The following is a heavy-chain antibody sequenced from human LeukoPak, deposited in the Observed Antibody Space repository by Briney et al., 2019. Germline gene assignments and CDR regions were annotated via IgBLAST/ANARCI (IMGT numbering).Heavy chain of an antibody. CDR2: IYSGGST. J-gene: IGHJ6*02. Sequence: GGSLRLSCVASGFTVSSNYMSWVRQAPGKGLEWVSAIYSGGSTYYADSVKGRFTISRDNSKNTLYLQMNSLRAEDTAVYYCARVAHAYYYYGMDVWGQGTTVTVSS. D-gene: IGHD2-15*01. V-gene: IGHV3-66*02. CDR3: ARVAHAYYYYGMDV. CDR1: GFTVSSNY.